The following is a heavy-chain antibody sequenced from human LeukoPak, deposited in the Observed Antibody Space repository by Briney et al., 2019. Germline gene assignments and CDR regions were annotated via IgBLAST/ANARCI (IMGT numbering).Heavy chain of an antibody. J-gene: IGHJ6*02. D-gene: IGHD3-10*01. CDR3: AREGGFGAMVRGVIHGMDV. CDR2: IYYSGST. CDR1: GGSISSYY. Sequence: KPSETLSLTCTVSGGSISSYYWSWIRQPPGKGLEWIGYIYYSGSTSYNPSLKSRVTISVDTSKNQFSLKLSSVTAADTAVYYCAREGGFGAMVRGVIHGMDVWGQGTTVTVSS. V-gene: IGHV4-59*01.